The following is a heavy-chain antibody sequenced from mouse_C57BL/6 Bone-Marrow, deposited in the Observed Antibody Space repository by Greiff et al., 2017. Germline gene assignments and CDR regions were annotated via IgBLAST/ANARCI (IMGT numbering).Heavy chain of an antibody. D-gene: IGHD2-3*01. J-gene: IGHJ4*01. CDR2: IYPRRGNT. V-gene: IGHV1-81*01. CDR1: GYNITSYG. CDR3: ARDGYYYAMDC. Sequence: VQLQQSGAELARPGASVKLSCKASGYNITSYGISWVKQRTGQGLEWIGEIYPRRGNTDYNEKFKGKATLTADKSSSTAYMELRSLTSGDSAVYCCARDGYYYAMDCWGQGTSVTVSS.